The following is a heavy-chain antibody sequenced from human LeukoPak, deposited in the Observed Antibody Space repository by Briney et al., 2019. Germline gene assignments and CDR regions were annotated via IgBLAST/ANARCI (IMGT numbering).Heavy chain of an antibody. Sequence: GGSLRLSCAASGFTFSDYYMSWIRQAPGPGLEWVSYISSSGSTIYYADSVKGRFTISRDNAKNSLYLQMNSLRAEDTAVYYCARGYYDILTGYPPGYYYGMDVWGQGTTVTVSS. CDR1: GFTFSDYY. CDR2: ISSSGSTI. D-gene: IGHD3-9*01. CDR3: ARGYYDILTGYPPGYYYGMDV. V-gene: IGHV3-11*01. J-gene: IGHJ6*02.